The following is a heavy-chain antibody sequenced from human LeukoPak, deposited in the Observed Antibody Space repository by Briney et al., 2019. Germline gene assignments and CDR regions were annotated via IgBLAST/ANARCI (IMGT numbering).Heavy chain of an antibody. J-gene: IGHJ6*02. CDR1: GGSISSGGYY. CDR3: ARGSSSWSYYYYYGMDV. CDR2: IYYSGST. D-gene: IGHD6-13*01. Sequence: SETLSLTCTVSGGSISSGGYYWSLIRQHPGKGLEWIGYIYYSGSTYYNPSLKSRVTISVDTSKNQFSLKLSSVTAADTAVYYCARGSSSWSYYYYYGMDVWGQGTTVTVSS. V-gene: IGHV4-31*03.